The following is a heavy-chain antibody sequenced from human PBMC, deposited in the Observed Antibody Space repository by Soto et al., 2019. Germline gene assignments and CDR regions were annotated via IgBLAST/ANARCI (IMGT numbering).Heavy chain of an antibody. J-gene: IGHJ6*02. CDR2: TYFKSKWNN. D-gene: IGHD3-10*01. CDR1: GDSVSSNSAG. V-gene: IGHV6-1*01. Sequence: SQTLSLTCVISGDSVSSNSAGWNWIRQSPSRGLEWLGRTYFKSKWNNDYALSVKSRITINPDTSKNQFSLHLYSVTPEDTAVYYCTGITWFRGMDVWGQGTPVTVSS. CDR3: TGITWFRGMDV.